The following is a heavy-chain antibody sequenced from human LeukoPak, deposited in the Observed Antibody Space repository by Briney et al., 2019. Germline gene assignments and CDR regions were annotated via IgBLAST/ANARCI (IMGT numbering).Heavy chain of an antibody. CDR3: ARDSTMVRGVRLHAFDI. Sequence: SETLSLTCTVSGGSISSSNYYWGWIRQSPGKGLEWIGYIYYSGSTNYNPSLKSRVTISVDTSKNQFSLKLSSVTAADTAVYYCARDSTMVRGVRLHAFDIWGQGTMVTVSS. D-gene: IGHD3-10*01. CDR1: GGSISSSNYY. V-gene: IGHV4-61*01. J-gene: IGHJ3*02. CDR2: IYYSGST.